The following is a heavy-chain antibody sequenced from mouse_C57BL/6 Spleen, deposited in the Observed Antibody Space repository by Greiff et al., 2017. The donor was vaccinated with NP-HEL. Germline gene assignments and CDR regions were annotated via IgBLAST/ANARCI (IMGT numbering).Heavy chain of an antibody. Sequence: VQLQQSGAELVRPGASVKLSCTASGFNIKDYYMHWVKQRPEQGLEWIGRIDPEDGDTEYAPKFQGKATMTADTSSNTAYLQLSSLTSEDTAVYYCTKDYYGSSSYWYFDVWGTGTTVAVSS. V-gene: IGHV14-1*01. CDR3: TKDYYGSSSYWYFDV. CDR1: GFNIKDYY. CDR2: IDPEDGDT. J-gene: IGHJ1*03. D-gene: IGHD1-1*01.